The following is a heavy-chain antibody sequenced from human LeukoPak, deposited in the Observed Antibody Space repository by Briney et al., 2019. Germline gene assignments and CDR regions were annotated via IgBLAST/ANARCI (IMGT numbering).Heavy chain of an antibody. Sequence: PSETLSLTCAVYGGSFSGHYWSWIRQPPGKGLEWIGEINHSGSTNYSPSLKSRVTISVDTSKNQFSLKLSPVTAADTAVYYCARGSQYSYESSGYYSHDYWGQGTLVTVSS. CDR2: INHSGST. CDR3: ARGSQYSYESSGYYSHDY. J-gene: IGHJ4*02. D-gene: IGHD3-22*01. V-gene: IGHV4-34*01. CDR1: GGSFSGHY.